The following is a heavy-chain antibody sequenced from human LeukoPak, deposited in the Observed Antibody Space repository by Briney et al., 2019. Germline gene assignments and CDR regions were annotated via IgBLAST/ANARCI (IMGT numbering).Heavy chain of an antibody. J-gene: IGHJ3*02. CDR3: ASPYYDYVWGSYRPMGAFDI. CDR2: ISSSGSII. CDR1: GFTFSDYY. V-gene: IGHV3-11*01. Sequence: GGSLRLSCAASGFTFSDYYMSWIRQAPGKGLEWVSYISSSGSIIYYADSVKGRFTISRDNAKNSLYLQMNSLRAEDTAVYYCASPYYDYVWGSYRPMGAFDIWGQGTMVTVSS. D-gene: IGHD3-16*02.